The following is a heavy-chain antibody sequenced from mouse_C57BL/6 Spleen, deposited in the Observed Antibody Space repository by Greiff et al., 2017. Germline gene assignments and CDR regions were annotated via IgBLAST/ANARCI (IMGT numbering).Heavy chain of an antibody. CDR3: ARSDYGSSLYAMDY. D-gene: IGHD1-1*01. Sequence: VKLQQPGAELVRPGTSVKLSCKASGYTFTSYWMHWVKQRPGQGLEWIGVIDPSDSYTNYNQKFKGKATLTVDTSSSTAYMQLSSLTSEDSAVYYGARSDYGSSLYAMDYWGQGTSVTVSS. CDR1: GYTFTSYW. CDR2: IDPSDSYT. J-gene: IGHJ4*01. V-gene: IGHV1-59*01.